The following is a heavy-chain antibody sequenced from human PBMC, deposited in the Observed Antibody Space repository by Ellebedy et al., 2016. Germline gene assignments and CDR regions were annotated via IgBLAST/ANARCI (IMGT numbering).Heavy chain of an antibody. CDR2: VSYSGST. J-gene: IGHJ4*02. Sequence: SETLSLTCTVSAGSVSSDGFLWSWIRQHPGKGLEWIGYVSYSGSTNYNPSLKSRVTMSIDTSKNQFSLNLNSVTAADTAVYYCATRPYRSGQPFFGVFDYWGQGTLVTVSS. D-gene: IGHD3-22*01. CDR1: AGSVSSDGFL. V-gene: IGHV4-31*03. CDR3: ATRPYRSGQPFFGVFDY.